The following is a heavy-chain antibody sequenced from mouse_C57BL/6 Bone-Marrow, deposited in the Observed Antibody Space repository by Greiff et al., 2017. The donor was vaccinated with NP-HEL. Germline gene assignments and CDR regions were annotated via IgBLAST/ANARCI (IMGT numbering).Heavy chain of an antibody. CDR3: ARVGGLRRHFDV. CDR2: ISDGGSYT. V-gene: IGHV5-4*03. Sequence: EVKLMESGGGLVKPGGSLKLSCAASGFTFSSYAMSWVRQTPEKRLEWVATISDGGSYTYYPDNVKGRVTISRDNAKNNLYLQMSHLKSEDTAMYYCARVGGLRRHFDVWGTGTTVTVSS. J-gene: IGHJ1*03. D-gene: IGHD2-4*01. CDR1: GFTFSSYA.